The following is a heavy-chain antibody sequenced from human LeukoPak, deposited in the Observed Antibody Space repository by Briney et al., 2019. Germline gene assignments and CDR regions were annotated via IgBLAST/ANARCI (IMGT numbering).Heavy chain of an antibody. CDR3: ARAGDARGSADY. CDR2: IYSGGST. J-gene: IGHJ4*02. D-gene: IGHD3-10*01. Sequence: GGSLRLSCAASGFTVGSNYMSWVRQPPGKGLTWVSVIYSGGSTYYADSVKDRFNISRDNSKNTLYLQMNSLRVEDTAVYYCARAGDARGSADYWGQGTLVTVSS. CDR1: GFTVGSNY. V-gene: IGHV3-66*01.